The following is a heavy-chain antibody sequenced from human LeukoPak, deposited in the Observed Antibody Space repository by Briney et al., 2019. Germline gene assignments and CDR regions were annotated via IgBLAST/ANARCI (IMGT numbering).Heavy chain of an antibody. CDR2: IKQDGSEK. D-gene: IGHD6-19*01. J-gene: IGHJ4*02. Sequence: GGSLRLSCAASGFTFSSYWMGWVRQAPGKGLEWVANIKQDGSEKYYVDSVKGRFTISRDNAKNSLYLQMNSLRAEDTAVYYCARGPYSSGWYYFDYWGQGTLVTVSS. V-gene: IGHV3-7*05. CDR3: ARGPYSSGWYYFDY. CDR1: GFTFSSYW.